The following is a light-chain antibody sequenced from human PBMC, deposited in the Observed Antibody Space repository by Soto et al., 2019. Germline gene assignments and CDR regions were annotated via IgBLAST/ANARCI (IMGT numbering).Light chain of an antibody. CDR3: GTWDSGLGAVV. V-gene: IGLV1-51*01. CDR1: NSNIGNNY. Sequence: QSVLSQPPSASGTPGQRVTISCSGSNSNIGNNYVSWYQQVPGTAPKLLIYDSNERPSGIPDRFSGSKSDTSATLGITGLQTGDEADYYCGTWDSGLGAVVFGGGTKLTVL. CDR2: DSN. J-gene: IGLJ2*01.